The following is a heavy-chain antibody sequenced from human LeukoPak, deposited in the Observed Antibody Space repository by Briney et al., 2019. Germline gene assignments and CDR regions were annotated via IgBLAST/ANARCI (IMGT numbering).Heavy chain of an antibody. CDR1: GGTFSSYA. D-gene: IGHD3-22*01. Sequence: SVKVSCKASGGTFSSYAISWVRQAPGQGLEWMGGIIPIFGTANYAQKFQGRVTITADESTSTAYMELSSLRSEDTAVYYCARHSLGYDSSGYYFRGFDYWGQGTLVTVSS. CDR2: IIPIFGTA. V-gene: IGHV1-69*01. J-gene: IGHJ4*02. CDR3: ARHSLGYDSSGYYFRGFDY.